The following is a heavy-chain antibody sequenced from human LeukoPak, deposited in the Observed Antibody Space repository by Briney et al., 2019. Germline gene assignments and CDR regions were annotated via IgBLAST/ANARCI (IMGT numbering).Heavy chain of an antibody. Sequence: GGSLRLSCAASEFTFVRYAMNWVRQAPGKGLGGVSYISSSRFEIGYADSVKGRFTISRDNSKNSLYLQMDSLRVEDTAVYYCVRDPSYGSSWYYYMDVWGKGTPVTVSS. CDR1: EFTFVRYA. CDR3: VRDPSYGSSWYYYMDV. CDR2: ISSSRFEI. D-gene: IGHD6-13*01. J-gene: IGHJ6*03. V-gene: IGHV3-21*05.